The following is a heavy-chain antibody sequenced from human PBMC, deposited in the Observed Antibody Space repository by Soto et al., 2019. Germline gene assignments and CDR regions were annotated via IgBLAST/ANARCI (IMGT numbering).Heavy chain of an antibody. CDR3: ARDSEDLSSNLDY. Sequence: EVQLVESGGGMVKPGGPLRLSCAASGFTFTRYRMNWVRQAPGKGLEWVSSISCTTNYIYYGDSMKGRFTLSRDNSKNSFELEMNSLRAEVSAVYFWARDSEDLSSNLDYWCQGAPVTFSS. CDR2: ISCTTNYI. J-gene: IGHJ4*02. CDR1: GFTFTRYR. V-gene: IGHV3-21*06.